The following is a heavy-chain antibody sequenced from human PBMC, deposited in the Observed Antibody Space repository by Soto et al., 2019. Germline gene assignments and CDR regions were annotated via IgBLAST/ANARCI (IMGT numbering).Heavy chain of an antibody. CDR1: GFTFTYYA. D-gene: IGHD3-22*01. CDR3: AKDDRYDSSGYYPTFDY. J-gene: IGHJ4*02. CDR2: ISGSGGST. V-gene: IGHV3-23*01. Sequence: EVLLLESGGGLVQPGGSLRLSCAASGFTFTYYAMTWVRQAPGKGLEWVSTISGSGGSTYYADSVKGRFTISRDNSKNTLYLQMNSLRAEDTAVYYCAKDDRYDSSGYYPTFDYWGQGTLVTVSS.